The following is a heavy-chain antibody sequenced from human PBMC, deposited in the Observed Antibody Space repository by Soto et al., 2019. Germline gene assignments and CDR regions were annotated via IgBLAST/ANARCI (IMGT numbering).Heavy chain of an antibody. CDR3: ARGRLTGTWYEGAY. V-gene: IGHV3-23*01. CDR1: GFTFASHA. J-gene: IGHJ4*02. CDR2: ISGSGGNT. Sequence: GGSLRLSCAASGFTFASHAMSWVRQAPGKGLEWVSSISGSGGNTYYIDSVKGRLTISRDNSENTLYLHLNSLTGEDTAVYYCARGRLTGTWYEGAYWGQGTRVTVSS. D-gene: IGHD1-7*01.